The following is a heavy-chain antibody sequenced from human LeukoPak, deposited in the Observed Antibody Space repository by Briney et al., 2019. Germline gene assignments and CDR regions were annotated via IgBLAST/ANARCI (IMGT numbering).Heavy chain of an antibody. V-gene: IGHV3-21*01. CDR2: ISSSSSYI. Sequence: GGSLRLSCAASGFTFSSYSMNWVRQAPGKGLEWVSSISSSSSYIYYADSVKGRFTISRDNAKNSLYLQMNSLRAEDTAVCYCASVGWFGELFVDYWGQGTLVTVSS. CDR3: ASVGWFGELFVDY. J-gene: IGHJ4*02. CDR1: GFTFSSYS. D-gene: IGHD3-10*01.